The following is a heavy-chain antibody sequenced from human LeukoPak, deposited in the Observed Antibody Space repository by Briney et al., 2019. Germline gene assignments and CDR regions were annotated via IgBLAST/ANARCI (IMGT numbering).Heavy chain of an antibody. V-gene: IGHV3-23*01. Sequence: GGSLRLSCAASGFTFSSYAMSWVRQAPGKGLEWVSAISGSGGSTYYADSVKGRFTISRDNSKNTLYLHMNTLRIEDTADYYCARDNNWGSTHYWGQGTLVTVSS. CDR1: GFTFSSYA. D-gene: IGHD7-27*01. CDR2: ISGSGGST. CDR3: ARDNNWGSTHY. J-gene: IGHJ4*02.